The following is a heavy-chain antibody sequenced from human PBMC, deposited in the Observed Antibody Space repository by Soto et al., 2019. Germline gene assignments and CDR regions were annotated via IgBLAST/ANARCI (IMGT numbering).Heavy chain of an antibody. CDR2: IYYSGST. Sequence: SETLSLTCTVSGGSISSGDYYWSWIRQPPGKGLEWIGYIYYSGSTYYNPSLKSRVTISVDTSKNQFSLKLSSVTAADTAVYYCARENGLRYFDWSYGMDVWGQGTTVTVSS. CDR3: ARENGLRYFDWSYGMDV. J-gene: IGHJ6*02. D-gene: IGHD3-9*01. V-gene: IGHV4-30-4*01. CDR1: GGSISSGDYY.